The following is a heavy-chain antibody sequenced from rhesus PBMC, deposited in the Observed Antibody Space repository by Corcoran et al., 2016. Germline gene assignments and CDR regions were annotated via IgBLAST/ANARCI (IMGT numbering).Heavy chain of an antibody. V-gene: IGHV4-80*01. J-gene: IGHJ5-1*01. Sequence: QVQLQESGPGLVKPSETLFLTCAVYGGSFRSYWWNWIRQSPGKGLEWVGEINGYLGTTNYNPSLPSRVTISQDVSRNQFSLKLTSVTAADTAVYYCASPVRYRFDVWGPGVLVSVSS. CDR3: ASPVRYRFDV. CDR1: GGSFRSYW. CDR2: INGYLGTT.